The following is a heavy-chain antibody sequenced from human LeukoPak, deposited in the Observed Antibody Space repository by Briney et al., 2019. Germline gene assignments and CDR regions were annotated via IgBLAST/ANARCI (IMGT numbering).Heavy chain of an antibody. Sequence: GGSLRLSCAASGFTVSNTFMTWVRQAPGKGLEWVSVIYSGGTTYYADSVKGRFTIFRDNSKNTLYLQMNRLRAEDTAVYYCASHSSGSFDIWGQGTMVTVSS. D-gene: IGHD3-22*01. CDR2: IYSGGTT. V-gene: IGHV3-53*01. CDR3: ASHSSGSFDI. J-gene: IGHJ3*02. CDR1: GFTVSNTF.